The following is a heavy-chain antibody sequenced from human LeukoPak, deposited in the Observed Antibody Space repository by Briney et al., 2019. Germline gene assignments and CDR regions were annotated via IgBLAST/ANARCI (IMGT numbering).Heavy chain of an antibody. CDR3: ARERYCGGDCYSFAFDT. Sequence: PSETLSLTCAVYGGSFSGYYWSWIRQPPGKGLEWIGEINHSGSTNYNPSLKSRVTVSVDTSKNQFSLKLSSVTAADTAVYYCARERYCGGDCYSFAFDTWGQGTMVTVSS. CDR2: INHSGST. V-gene: IGHV4-34*01. J-gene: IGHJ3*02. D-gene: IGHD2-21*02. CDR1: GGSFSGYY.